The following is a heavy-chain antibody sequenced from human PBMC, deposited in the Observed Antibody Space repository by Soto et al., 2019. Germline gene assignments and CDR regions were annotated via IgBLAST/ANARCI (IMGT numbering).Heavy chain of an antibody. CDR1: GGSISSYY. CDR3: ARDSVGALDY. CDR2: IYYSGST. D-gene: IGHD4-4*01. J-gene: IGHJ4*02. V-gene: IGHV4-59*05. Sequence: SETLSLTCTVSGGSISSYYWSWIRQPPGKGLEWIGSIYYSGSTYYNPSLKSRVTISVDTSKNQFSLKLSSVTATDTAVYYCARDSVGALDYWGQGTMVTVSS.